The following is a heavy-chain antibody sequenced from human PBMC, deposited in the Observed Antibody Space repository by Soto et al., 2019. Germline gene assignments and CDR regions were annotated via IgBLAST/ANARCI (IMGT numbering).Heavy chain of an antibody. D-gene: IGHD2-2*02. Sequence: EVKLVESGGGLVQPGGSLKLSCAASGFIFSGSAIHWVRQASGKGLEWVGRIRSRANNYATSFAASVKGRFIFSRDDSKNMAYLQMNTLKTEDTAVYYCRRGQRAAIGDYYYRGMDVWGQGTTVTVSS. V-gene: IGHV3-73*02. CDR2: IRSRANNYAT. J-gene: IGHJ6*02. CDR3: RRGQRAAIGDYYYRGMDV. CDR1: GFIFSGSA.